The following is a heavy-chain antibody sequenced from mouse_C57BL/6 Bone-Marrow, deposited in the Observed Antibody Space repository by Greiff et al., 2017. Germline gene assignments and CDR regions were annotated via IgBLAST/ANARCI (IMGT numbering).Heavy chain of an antibody. D-gene: IGHD4-1*01. Sequence: VQLQQPGAELVRPGSSVKLSCKASGYTFTSYWMHWVKQRPIQGLEWIGNIDPSDSETHYNQKFKDKATLTVDKSSSTAYMQLSSLTSEDSAVYDCARRLVYYAMDYWGQGTSVTVSS. CDR1: GYTFTSYW. V-gene: IGHV1-52*01. CDR3: ARRLVYYAMDY. CDR2: IDPSDSET. J-gene: IGHJ4*01.